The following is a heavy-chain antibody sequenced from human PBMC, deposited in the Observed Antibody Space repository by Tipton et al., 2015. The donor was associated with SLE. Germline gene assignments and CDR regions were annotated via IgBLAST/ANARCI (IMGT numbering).Heavy chain of an antibody. Sequence: GSLRLSCAASGFTFSNAWMSWVRQAPGKGLEWVSAISGSGGSTYYADSVKGRFTISRDNSKNTLYLQMNSLRAEDTAVYYCAKDAGAVAVTYFDYWGQGTLVTVSS. CDR1: GFTFSNAW. D-gene: IGHD6-19*01. CDR3: AKDAGAVAVTYFDY. V-gene: IGHV3-23*01. CDR2: ISGSGGST. J-gene: IGHJ4*02.